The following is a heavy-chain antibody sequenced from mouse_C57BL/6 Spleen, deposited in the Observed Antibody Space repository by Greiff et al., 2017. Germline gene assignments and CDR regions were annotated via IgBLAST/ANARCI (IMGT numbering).Heavy chain of an antibody. V-gene: IGHV1-52*01. Sequence: VQLQQSGAELVRPGSSVKLSCKASGYTFTSYWMHWVKQRPIQGLEWIGNIDPSDSETHYNQKFKDKATLTVDKSSSTAYMQLSSLTSEDSAVYYCARGGFVTTVVAPDYWGQGTTLTVSS. D-gene: IGHD1-1*01. CDR3: ARGGFVTTVVAPDY. J-gene: IGHJ2*01. CDR1: GYTFTSYW. CDR2: IDPSDSET.